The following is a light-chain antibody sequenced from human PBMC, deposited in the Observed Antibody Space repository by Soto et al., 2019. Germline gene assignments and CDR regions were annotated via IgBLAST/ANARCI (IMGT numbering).Light chain of an antibody. CDR3: NSYTTSSTYG. CDR1: SSDVNGYNY. CDR2: DVS. J-gene: IGLJ1*01. Sequence: QSVLTQPASVSGSPGQSITISCTGTSSDVNGYNYVSWYQQHPGKALKLMIYDVSNRPSGVSNRFSGSKSGNTASLTISGLQAEDEADYYCNSYTTSSTYGFGTGTKVTVL. V-gene: IGLV2-14*01.